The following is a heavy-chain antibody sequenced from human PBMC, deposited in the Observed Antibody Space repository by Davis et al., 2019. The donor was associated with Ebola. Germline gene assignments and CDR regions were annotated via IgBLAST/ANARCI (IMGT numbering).Heavy chain of an antibody. CDR1: GFTFSFYN. CDR2: ISGNGDII. Sequence: PGGSLRLSCAASGFTFSFYNMNWVRQTPGRGLEWLSYISGNGDIIYYADSVKGRFTISRDNAKDSLYLQMNSLRDEDTAVYYCVREVGAVPDHWGQGTLVTVSS. D-gene: IGHD1-26*01. CDR3: VREVGAVPDH. J-gene: IGHJ4*02. V-gene: IGHV3-48*02.